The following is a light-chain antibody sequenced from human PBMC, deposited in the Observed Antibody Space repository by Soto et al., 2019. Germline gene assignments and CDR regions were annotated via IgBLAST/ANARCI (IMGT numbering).Light chain of an antibody. CDR1: QSVSSN. J-gene: IGKJ1*01. CDR3: QQYNNSRT. Sequence: ELLMTQSPATPSVSPGRRATLSCRASQSVSSNLAWYQQKPGPAPRLLIYGASTRATGTPARFSGSGSGTEFTLTISRLQSEDFAVYYCQQYNNSRTFGQGTKVDI. CDR2: GAS. V-gene: IGKV3-15*01.